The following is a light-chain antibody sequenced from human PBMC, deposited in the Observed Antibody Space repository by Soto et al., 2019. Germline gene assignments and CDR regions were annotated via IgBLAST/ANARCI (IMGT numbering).Light chain of an antibody. CDR3: CSYGGSRAV. V-gene: IGLV2-23*02. J-gene: IGLJ7*01. CDR2: EVS. Sequence: QSALTQPASVSGSPGQSITISCTGTSSDVGSHNLVSWYQQHPGQAPKLMIYEVSKRPLWVSARFSASKSGHTASLTISGLQAEDEADYYCCSYGGSRAVFGGGTQLTVL. CDR1: SSDVGSHNL.